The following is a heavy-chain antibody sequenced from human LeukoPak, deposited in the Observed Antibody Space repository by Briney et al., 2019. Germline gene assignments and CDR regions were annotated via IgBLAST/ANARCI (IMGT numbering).Heavy chain of an antibody. D-gene: IGHD3-3*01. J-gene: IGHJ4*02. CDR3: AKDRPRFLESFDY. V-gene: IGHV3-33*06. CDR1: GFTFSSYG. CDR2: IWYDGSNK. Sequence: GGSLRLSCAASGFTFSSYGMHWVRQAPGKGLEWEAVIWYDGSNKYYADSVKGRFTISRDNSKNTLYLRMNSLRAEDTDVYYCAKDRPRFLESFDYWGQGTLVTVSS.